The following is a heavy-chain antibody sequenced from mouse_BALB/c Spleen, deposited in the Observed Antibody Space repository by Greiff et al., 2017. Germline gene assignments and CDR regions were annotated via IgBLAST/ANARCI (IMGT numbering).Heavy chain of an antibody. Sequence: EVQLQESGGGLVKPGGSLKLSCAASGFTFSSYAMSWVRQSPEKRLEWVAEISSGGSYTYYPDTVTGRFTISRDNAKNTLYLEMSSLRSEDTAMYYCARGGNYAYWGQGTLVTVSA. CDR3: ARGGNYAY. CDR1: GFTFSSYA. D-gene: IGHD2-1*01. J-gene: IGHJ3*01. CDR2: ISSGGSYT. V-gene: IGHV5-9-4*01.